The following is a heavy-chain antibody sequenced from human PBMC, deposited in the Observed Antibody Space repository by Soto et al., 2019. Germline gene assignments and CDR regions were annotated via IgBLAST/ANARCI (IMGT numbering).Heavy chain of an antibody. J-gene: IGHJ3*02. Sequence: SETLSLTCTVSGGSISSYYWSWIRQPPGKGLEWIGYIYYSGSTNYNPSLKSRVTISVDTSKNQFSLKLSSVTAADTAVYYCARFTTGESTLQDAFDIWGQGTMVTV. D-gene: IGHD3-16*01. CDR1: GGSISSYY. CDR3: ARFTTGESTLQDAFDI. V-gene: IGHV4-59*01. CDR2: IYYSGST.